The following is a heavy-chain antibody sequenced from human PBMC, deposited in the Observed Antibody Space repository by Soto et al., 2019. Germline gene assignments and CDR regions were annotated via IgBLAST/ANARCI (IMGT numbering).Heavy chain of an antibody. V-gene: IGHV3-53*02. D-gene: IGHD3-16*01. CDR2: IYSSGNT. CDR3: ARVSSPFGH. CDR1: GFTVRSNY. J-gene: IGHJ4*02. Sequence: VQLVETGGGLIQPGGSLRLSCAVSGFTVRSNYMSWVRQAPGKGLEWVSIIYSSGNTYYADSVKGRFTISRDTSSITVFLQMSSLRAEDTAVYYCARVSSPFGHWGQGTLVTVSS.